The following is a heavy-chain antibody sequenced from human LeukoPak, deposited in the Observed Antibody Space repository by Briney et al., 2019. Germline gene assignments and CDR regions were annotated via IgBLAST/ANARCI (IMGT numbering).Heavy chain of an antibody. CDR2: IYTSGST. CDR3: AREELAYGSGSYGNYYYYYYMDV. D-gene: IGHD3-10*01. CDR1: GGSISSYY. V-gene: IGHV4-4*07. Sequence: PSETLSLTCTVSGGSISSYYWSWIRQPAGKGLEWIGRIYTSGSTNYNPSLKSRVTMSVDTSKNQFSLKLSSVTAADTAVYYCAREELAYGSGSYGNYYYYYYMDVWGKGTRSPSP. J-gene: IGHJ6*03.